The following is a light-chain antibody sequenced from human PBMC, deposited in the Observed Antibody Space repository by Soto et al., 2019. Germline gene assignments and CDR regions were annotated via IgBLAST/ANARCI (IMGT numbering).Light chain of an antibody. CDR2: YVS. J-gene: IGLJ2*01. CDR3: SSYTTRTTVL. CDR1: STDCGAYNF. Sequence: QSVLTQPASVSGSPGQSVTISCTGTSTDCGAYNFFSWYQHHPGKTPKLIIYYVSNRPSGVPARFSGSKSGNTASLTISGGQAEDEADYYCSSYTTRTTVLFGGGTKLTVL. V-gene: IGLV2-14*03.